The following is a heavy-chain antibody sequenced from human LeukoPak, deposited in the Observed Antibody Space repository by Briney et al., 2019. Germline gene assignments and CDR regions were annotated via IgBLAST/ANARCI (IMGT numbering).Heavy chain of an antibody. CDR2: IYYSGST. V-gene: IGHV4-31*03. CDR1: GGSISSGGYY. Sequence: TLSLTCTVSGGSISSGGYYWSWIRQHPGKGLEWIGYIYYSGSTYYNPSLKSRVTISVDTSKNQFSLKLSSVTAADTAVYYCARSHIRYSGYVDYWGQGTLVTVSS. J-gene: IGHJ4*02. D-gene: IGHD5-12*01. CDR3: ARSHIRYSGYVDY.